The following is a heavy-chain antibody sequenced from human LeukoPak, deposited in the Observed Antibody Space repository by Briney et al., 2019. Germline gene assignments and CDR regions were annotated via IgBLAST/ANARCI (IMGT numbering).Heavy chain of an antibody. Sequence: SETLSLTCTVSGGSISSDIYYWSWIRQPAGKGLEWIGRIYMSGNTNYNLSLKSRLTISVDTSKNQFSLKLSSVTAADTAVYYCAETRRYCSGGSCYNWFDPWGQGTLVTVSS. J-gene: IGHJ5*02. CDR2: IYMSGNT. CDR1: GGSISSDIYY. V-gene: IGHV4-61*02. CDR3: AETRRYCSGGSCYNWFDP. D-gene: IGHD2-15*01.